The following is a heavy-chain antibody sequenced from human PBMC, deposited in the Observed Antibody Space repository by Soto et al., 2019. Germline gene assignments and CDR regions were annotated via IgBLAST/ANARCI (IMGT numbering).Heavy chain of an antibody. V-gene: IGHV4-59*01. CDR2: IYYTGYT. CDR1: GGSISSYY. J-gene: IGHJ4*02. Sequence: QVQLQESGPGLVKPSETLSLTCTVSGGSISSYYWSWIRQPPGKGLEWIGYIYYTGYTNYNPSLKSRVTISVDTSKNQSSLNVSSVTAADTAVYYCSRVKWFGESGFDYWGQGTLVTVSS. CDR3: SRVKWFGESGFDY. D-gene: IGHD3-10*01.